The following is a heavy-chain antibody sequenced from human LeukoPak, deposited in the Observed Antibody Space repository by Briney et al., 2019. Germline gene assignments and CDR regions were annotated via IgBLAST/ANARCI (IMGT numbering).Heavy chain of an antibody. D-gene: IGHD1-14*01. CDR2: ISSAGYT. Sequence: PGGSLRLSCEVSGFTFNNNDMHWVRQSTGKGLEWVSAISSAGYTYYAESVRGRFTITRDTAKQSLYLQMNSLRVEDTAVYHCVRQPDSARYGFDYWGRGTQVTVSS. CDR1: GFTFNNND. J-gene: IGHJ4*02. V-gene: IGHV3-13*01. CDR3: VRQPDSARYGFDY.